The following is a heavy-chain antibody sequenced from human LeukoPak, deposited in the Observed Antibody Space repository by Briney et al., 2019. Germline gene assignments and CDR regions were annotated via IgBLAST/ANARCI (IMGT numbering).Heavy chain of an antibody. J-gene: IGHJ4*02. CDR1: GYTLTELS. CDR3: ATGGFLEWIFDY. CDR2: FDPEDGET. V-gene: IGHV1-24*01. Sequence: ASVKVSCKVSGYTLTELSMHWVRQAPGKGLEWMGGFDPEDGETIYAQKFQGRVTMTEDTSTDTAYMELSSLRSEDTAVYYYATGGFLEWIFDYWGQGTLVTVSS. D-gene: IGHD3-3*01.